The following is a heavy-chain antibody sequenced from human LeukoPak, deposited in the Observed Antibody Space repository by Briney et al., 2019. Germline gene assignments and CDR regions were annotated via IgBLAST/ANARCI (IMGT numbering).Heavy chain of an antibody. J-gene: IGHJ3*02. CDR3: ARVGQLAIFGVGAFDI. CDR1: GYTFTSYG. V-gene: IGHV1-18*01. CDR2: ISAYNGNT. Sequence: ASVKVSCKASGYTFTSYGISWVRQAPGQGLEWMGWISAYNGNTNYAQKLQGRVTMTTDTSTSTAYMELRSLRSDDTAVYYCARVGQLAIFGVGAFDIWGQGTMVTVSS. D-gene: IGHD3-3*01.